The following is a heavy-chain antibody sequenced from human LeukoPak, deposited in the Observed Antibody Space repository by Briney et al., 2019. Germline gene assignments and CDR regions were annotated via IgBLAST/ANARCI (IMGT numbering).Heavy chain of an antibody. D-gene: IGHD6-13*01. CDR2: IYYSGST. Sequence: SETQSLTCTVSGGSISSSSYYWGWIRQPPGKGLEWIGSIYYSGSTYYNPSLKSRVTISVDTSKNQFSPKLSSVTAADTAVYYCARADIAAAGFDYWGQGTLVTVSS. J-gene: IGHJ4*02. V-gene: IGHV4-39*07. CDR3: ARADIAAAGFDY. CDR1: GGSISSSSYY.